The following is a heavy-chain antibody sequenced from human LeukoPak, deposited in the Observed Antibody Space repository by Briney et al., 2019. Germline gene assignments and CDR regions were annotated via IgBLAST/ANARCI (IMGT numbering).Heavy chain of an antibody. Sequence: KPSETLSLTCAVYGGSFSGYYWSWIRQPPGKGLEWIGEINHSGSTNYNPSLKSRVTISVDTSKNQFSLKLSSVTAADTAVYYCASHYYDSSGYYRNWFDPWGQGTLVTVSS. V-gene: IGHV4-34*01. D-gene: IGHD3-22*01. J-gene: IGHJ5*02. CDR3: ASHYYDSSGYYRNWFDP. CDR2: INHSGST. CDR1: GGSFSGYY.